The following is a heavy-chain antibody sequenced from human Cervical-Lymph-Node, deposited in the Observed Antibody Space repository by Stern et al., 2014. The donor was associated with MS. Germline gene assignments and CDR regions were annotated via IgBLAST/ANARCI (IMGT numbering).Heavy chain of an antibody. D-gene: IGHD1-14*01. CDR3: ALSSETSDRCYSLGYDL. CDR2: IFPFFGTP. Sequence: VQLVESGAEVKKPGASVKVSCKASGGTFSTFHSSWVRQAPGQGLEWMGGIFPFFGTPTYAQEFRGRVTITADVSTSTLYMELSSLRSDDTAVYYCALSSETSDRCYSLGYDLWGQGTLVTVSS. J-gene: IGHJ5*02. V-gene: IGHV1-69*01. CDR1: GGTFSTFH.